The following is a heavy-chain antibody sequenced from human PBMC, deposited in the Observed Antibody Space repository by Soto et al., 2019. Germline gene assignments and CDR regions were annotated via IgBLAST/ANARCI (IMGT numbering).Heavy chain of an antibody. CDR3: ASMDTVTKQRRWFDP. D-gene: IGHD4-17*01. V-gene: IGHV1-69*02. Sequence: QVQLVQSGAEVKKPGSSVKVSCKASGGTFSSYTISWVRQAPGQGLEWMGRIIPILGIANYAQKFQGRVTITADKSTSTAYMELSSLRSEDTAVYYCASMDTVTKQRRWFDPWGQGTLVTVSS. CDR2: IIPILGIA. CDR1: GGTFSSYT. J-gene: IGHJ5*02.